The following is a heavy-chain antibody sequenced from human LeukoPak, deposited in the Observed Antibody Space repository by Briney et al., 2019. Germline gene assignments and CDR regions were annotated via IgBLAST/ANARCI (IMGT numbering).Heavy chain of an antibody. V-gene: IGHV4-59*11. J-gene: IGHJ4*02. Sequence: SETLSLTCTVSGGSISSHYWSWIRQPPGKGLEWIGYIYYSGSTNYNPSLKSRVTISVDTSKNQFSLKLSSVTAADTAVYYCARVTRYYYGSGSYGYHFDYWGQGTLVTVSS. CDR2: IYYSGST. D-gene: IGHD3-10*01. CDR1: GGSISSHY. CDR3: ARVTRYYYGSGSYGYHFDY.